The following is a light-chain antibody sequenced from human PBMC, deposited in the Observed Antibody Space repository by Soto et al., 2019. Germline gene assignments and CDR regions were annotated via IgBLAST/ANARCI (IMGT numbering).Light chain of an antibody. Sequence: EIVLTQSPGTLSLSPGERATLSCRASQSVSSSYLAWYQQKPGQAPRLLIYGASSRATGIPDRFSGSGSGTHFTLTISRLVPEDFAVYYCQQYGSSPFTFGPGTKVDIK. CDR1: QSVSSSY. V-gene: IGKV3-20*01. CDR3: QQYGSSPFT. CDR2: GAS. J-gene: IGKJ3*01.